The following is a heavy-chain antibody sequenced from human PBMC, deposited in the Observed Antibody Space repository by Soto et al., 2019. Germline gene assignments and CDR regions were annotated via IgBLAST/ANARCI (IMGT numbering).Heavy chain of an antibody. Sequence: EVQLVESGGGLVKPGGSLRLSCAVSGFTFSTYDMNWVRQAPGKGLEWVASISRTGDYIYYAESVKGRFTISRDDADYSLHLQMSSLRVEDTAVYDCAREYFAYLGQGTLVTVS. CDR1: GFTFSTYD. J-gene: IGHJ4*02. CDR3: AREYFAY. CDR2: ISRTGDYI. V-gene: IGHV3-21*01.